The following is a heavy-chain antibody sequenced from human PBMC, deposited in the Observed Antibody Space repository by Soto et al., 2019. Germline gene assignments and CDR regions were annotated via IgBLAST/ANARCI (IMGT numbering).Heavy chain of an antibody. CDR3: ARGSDNYGPNEY. CDR2: LHTDLTS. J-gene: IGHJ4*02. Sequence: GGSLRLSCAASGFAVSSNYMTWVRQAPGKGLEWVSILHTDLTSFYADSVKGRFAISRDNSKNTLYLQMNSLRVEDTAVYYCARGSDNYGPNEYWGQGTLVTVSS. V-gene: IGHV3-53*01. D-gene: IGHD5-18*01. CDR1: GFAVSSNY.